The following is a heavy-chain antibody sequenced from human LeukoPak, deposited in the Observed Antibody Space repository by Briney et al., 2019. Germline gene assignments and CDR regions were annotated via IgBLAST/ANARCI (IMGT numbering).Heavy chain of an antibody. CDR1: GGSISSSNW. D-gene: IGHD5-24*01. J-gene: IGHJ4*02. V-gene: IGHV4-4*02. Sequence: SGTLSLTCAVSGGSISSSNWWSWVRQPPGKGLEWIGEIYHSGSTNYNPPLKSRVTISVDTSKNQFSLKLSSVTAADTAVYYCARREFGRDGYNWFDYWGQGTLVTVSS. CDR3: ARREFGRDGYNWFDY. CDR2: IYHSGST.